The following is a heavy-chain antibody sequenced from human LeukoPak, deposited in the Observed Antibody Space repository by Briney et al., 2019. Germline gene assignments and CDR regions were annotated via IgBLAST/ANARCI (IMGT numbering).Heavy chain of an antibody. J-gene: IGHJ6*02. CDR1: GFTFSSYS. Sequence: GGSLRLSCAASGFTFSSYSMNWVRQAPGKGLEWVSSISISNSYIYYADSVKGRFTISRDNAKNSLYLQMNSLRAEDTAVYYCARVTISFLGSHGMDVWGQGTTVTVSS. CDR2: ISISNSYI. D-gene: IGHD3-9*01. CDR3: ARVTISFLGSHGMDV. V-gene: IGHV3-21*01.